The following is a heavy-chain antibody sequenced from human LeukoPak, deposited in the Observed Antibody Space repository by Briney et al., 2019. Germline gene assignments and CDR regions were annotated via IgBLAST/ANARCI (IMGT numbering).Heavy chain of an antibody. V-gene: IGHV4-59*01. CDR2: IYYSGST. D-gene: IGHD6-6*01. CDR3: ARDRSSSPTPYYYYGMDV. J-gene: IGHJ6*02. Sequence: PSETLSLTCTVSGGSISSYYWSWIRQPPGKGLEWIGYIYYSGSTNYNPSLKSRVTISVDTSKNQFSLKLSSVTAADTAVYYCARDRSSSPTPYYYYGMDVWGQGTTVTVSS. CDR1: GGSISSYY.